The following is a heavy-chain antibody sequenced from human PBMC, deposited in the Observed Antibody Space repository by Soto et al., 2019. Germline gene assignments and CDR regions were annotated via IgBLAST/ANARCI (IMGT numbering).Heavy chain of an antibody. V-gene: IGHV5-51*01. Sequence: PGESLKISCKGSGYSFISYWIGWVRQMPGKGLEWMGIIYPGDSDTRYSPSFQGQVTISADKSISTAYLQWSSLKASDTAMYYCAREVWFGELSYYYCYMDVWGKGTTVTVSS. CDR2: IYPGDSDT. D-gene: IGHD3-10*01. CDR3: AREVWFGELSYYYCYMDV. J-gene: IGHJ6*03. CDR1: GYSFISYW.